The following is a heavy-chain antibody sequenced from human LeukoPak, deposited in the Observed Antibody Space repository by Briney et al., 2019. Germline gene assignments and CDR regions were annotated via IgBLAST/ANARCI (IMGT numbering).Heavy chain of an antibody. V-gene: IGHV3-21*01. J-gene: IGHJ3*02. D-gene: IGHD4-17*01. CDR1: GFTFSSYS. CDR3: ARSDGDYGIGAFDI. Sequence: GGSLRLPCAASGFTFSSYSMNWVRQAPGKGLEWVSSISSSSSYIYYADSVKGRFTISRDNAKNSLYLQMNSLRAEDTAVYYCARSDGDYGIGAFDIWGQGTMVTVSS. CDR2: ISSSSSYI.